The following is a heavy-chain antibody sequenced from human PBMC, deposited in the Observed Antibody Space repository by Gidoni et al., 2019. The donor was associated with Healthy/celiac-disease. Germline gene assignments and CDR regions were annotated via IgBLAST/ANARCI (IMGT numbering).Heavy chain of an antibody. CDR2: INHSGST. V-gene: IGHV4-34*01. CDR1: GGSFSGYD. Sequence: QLQLQQLGAGLLKPPETLSLTRAVYGGSFSGYDWSWLRQPPGKGLEWIGDINHSGSTNYNPSLKSRVTISVDTSKNQFSLKLSSVTAADTAVYYCARDCSGGSCYDNYWGQGTLVTVSS. D-gene: IGHD2-15*01. J-gene: IGHJ4*02. CDR3: ARDCSGGSCYDNY.